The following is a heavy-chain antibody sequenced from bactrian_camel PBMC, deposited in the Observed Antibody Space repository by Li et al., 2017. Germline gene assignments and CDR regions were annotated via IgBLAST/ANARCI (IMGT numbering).Heavy chain of an antibody. CDR2: IYSDGTNT. CDR3: ATAQNDGSWYRRWVEYNY. V-gene: IGHV3-2*01. D-gene: IGHD6*01. CDR1: GFSFSNRY. Sequence: VQLVESGGGLVQPGGSLRLSCAASGFSFSNRYMSWVRQAPGKGLEWVCSIYSDGTNTVYADSVKGRFTISRDNAKNTVYLEMNSLKSEDTALYYCATAQNDGSWYRRWVEYNYWGQGTQVTVS. J-gene: IGHJ4*01.